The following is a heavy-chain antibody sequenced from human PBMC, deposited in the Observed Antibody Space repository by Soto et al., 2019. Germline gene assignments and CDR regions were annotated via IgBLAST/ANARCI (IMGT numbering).Heavy chain of an antibody. V-gene: IGHV3-30*18. J-gene: IGHJ4*02. CDR2: ISYDGSNK. D-gene: IGHD3-3*01. Sequence: QVQLVESGGGVVQPGRSLRLSCAASGFTFSSYGMHWVRQAPGKGLEWVAVISYDGSNKSYADSVKGRFTISRDNSKSTLYLQMNSLRAEDTAVYYCAKELRFLEWLLYRHDYWGQGTLVTVST. CDR1: GFTFSSYG. CDR3: AKELRFLEWLLYRHDY.